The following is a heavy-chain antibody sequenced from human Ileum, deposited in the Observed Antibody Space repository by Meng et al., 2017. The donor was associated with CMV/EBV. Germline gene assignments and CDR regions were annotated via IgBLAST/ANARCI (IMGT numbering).Heavy chain of an antibody. CDR1: GFAFSSYA. CDR3: ATGQERYHY. Sequence: GGSLRLSCAASGFAFSSYAMTWVRQAPGKGLEWVSALSASGDSTFYADSVKGRFTISRDNSKNTLYLQMNSLGAEDTAVYYCATGQERYHYWGQGTLVTVSS. CDR2: LSASGDST. J-gene: IGHJ4*02. D-gene: IGHD1-1*01. V-gene: IGHV3-23*01.